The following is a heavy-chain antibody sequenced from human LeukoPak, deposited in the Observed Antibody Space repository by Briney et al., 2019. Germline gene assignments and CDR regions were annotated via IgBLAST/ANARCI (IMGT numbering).Heavy chain of an antibody. CDR1: GGSISSYY. D-gene: IGHD3-16*02. CDR2: IHVSGST. J-gene: IGHJ6*03. Sequence: SETLSLTCTVSGGSISSYYWSWIRQPAGKGLGWVGRIHVSGSTNHNLSLKSRVTMSVDRSKNQISLKLNSVTAADTAVYYCAREIVTVPYYMDVWGKGTTVTVS. V-gene: IGHV4-4*07. CDR3: AREIVTVPYYMDV.